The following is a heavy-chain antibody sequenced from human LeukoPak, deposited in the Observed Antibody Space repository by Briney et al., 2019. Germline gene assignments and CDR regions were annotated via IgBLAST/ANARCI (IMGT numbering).Heavy chain of an antibody. CDR2: VSGSGGST. CDR3: AKVQLDFWSGYYSGTYYFDY. V-gene: IGHV3-23*01. D-gene: IGHD3-3*01. J-gene: IGHJ4*02. CDR1: GFTFSSYW. Sequence: TGGSLRLSCAASGFTFSSYWMNWARQAPGKGLEWVSAVSGSGGSTYYADSVTGRFTISRDNSKNTLYLQMNSLRAEDTAVYYCAKVQLDFWSGYYSGTYYFDYWGQGTLVTVSS.